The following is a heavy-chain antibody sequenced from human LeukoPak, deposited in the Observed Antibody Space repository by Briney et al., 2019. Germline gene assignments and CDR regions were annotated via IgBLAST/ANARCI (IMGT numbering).Heavy chain of an antibody. Sequence: GGSLRLSCAASGFTFDDYAMHWVRQAPGKGLEWVSLISWGGGSTYYADSVKGRFTISRDNSKNSLYLHMNSQRAEDTALYYCAKDRSGNSYGHFDYWGQGTLVTVSS. CDR1: GFTFDDYA. CDR3: AKDRSGNSYGHFDY. V-gene: IGHV3-43D*04. CDR2: ISWGGGST. J-gene: IGHJ4*02. D-gene: IGHD3-10*01.